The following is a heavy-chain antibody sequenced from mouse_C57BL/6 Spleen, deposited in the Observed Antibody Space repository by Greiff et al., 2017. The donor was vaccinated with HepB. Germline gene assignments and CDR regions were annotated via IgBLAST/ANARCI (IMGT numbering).Heavy chain of an antibody. CDR1: GYAFSSSW. J-gene: IGHJ1*03. Sequence: VQLQQSGPELVKPGASVKISCKASGYAFSSSWMNWVKQRPGKGLEWIGRIYPGDGDTNYNGKFKGKATLTADKSSSTAYMQLSSLTSEDSAVYFCARAYYRKEGYFDVWGTGTTVTVSS. CDR2: IYPGDGDT. V-gene: IGHV1-82*01. D-gene: IGHD2-12*01. CDR3: ARAYYRKEGYFDV.